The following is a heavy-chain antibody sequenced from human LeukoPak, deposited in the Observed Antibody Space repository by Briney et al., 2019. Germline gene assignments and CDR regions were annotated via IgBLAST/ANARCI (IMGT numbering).Heavy chain of an antibody. V-gene: IGHV3-23*01. CDR2: TSSSGGST. CDR1: GFTFSNYA. CDR3: AREKSSSWYYLDY. J-gene: IGHJ4*02. D-gene: IGHD6-13*01. Sequence: GGSPRLSCAASGFTFSNYAMSWVRQAPGKGLEWVSATSSSGGSTYSADSAKGRFTVSRDNSKNTLYLQMNSLRADDTAVYYCAREKSSSWYYLDYWGQGALVTVSS.